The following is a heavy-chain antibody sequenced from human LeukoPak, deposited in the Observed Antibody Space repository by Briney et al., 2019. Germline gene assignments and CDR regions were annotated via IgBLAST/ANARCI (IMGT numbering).Heavy chain of an antibody. CDR2: INGSGGST. V-gene: IGHV3-23*01. D-gene: IGHD2-2*01. CDR3: AKVSSTSVPSYGMDV. J-gene: IGHJ6*02. Sequence: GSLSLSCALSGFTLSRYAMRGVPQAPGKGLGWVSAINGSGGSTYYADSAKGRLTISRDNSKNTLYLQMNSLRAEDTAVYYCAKVSSTSVPSYGMDVWGQGTTVTVSS. CDR1: GFTLSRYA.